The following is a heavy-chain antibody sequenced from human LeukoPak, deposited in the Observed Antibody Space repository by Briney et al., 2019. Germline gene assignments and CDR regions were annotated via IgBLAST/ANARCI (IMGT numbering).Heavy chain of an antibody. V-gene: IGHV5-51*01. D-gene: IGHD1-26*01. J-gene: IGHJ3*02. CDR2: IYPGDSDT. CDR1: GYSFTSYW. CDR3: ARSISGSYYSDAFDI. Sequence: GESLKISCKGSGYSFTSYWIGWVRQMPGKGLEWLGIIYPGDSDTRYSPSFQGQVTISADKSISTAYLQWSSLKASDTAMYYCARSISGSYYSDAFDIWGQGTMVTVSS.